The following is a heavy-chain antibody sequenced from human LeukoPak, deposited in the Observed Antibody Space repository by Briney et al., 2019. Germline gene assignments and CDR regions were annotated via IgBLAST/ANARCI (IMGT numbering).Heavy chain of an antibody. CDR3: AKGSSSYYFAFDI. D-gene: IGHD6-13*01. Sequence: PGGSLRLSCAASGFTFSNYAMSWVRQAPGKGLEWVSGISGSGGSTYCADSVKGRFTISRDNSKNTLYLQMNSLRAEDTAVYYCAKGSSSYYFAFDIWGQGTMVTVSS. V-gene: IGHV3-23*01. CDR2: ISGSGGST. J-gene: IGHJ3*02. CDR1: GFTFSNYA.